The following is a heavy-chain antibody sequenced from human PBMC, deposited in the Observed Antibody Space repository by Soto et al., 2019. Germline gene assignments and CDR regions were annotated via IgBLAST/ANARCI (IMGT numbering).Heavy chain of an antibody. CDR3: ARETYYDILTSYYYGMDV. CDR2: ISSSSSYI. J-gene: IGHJ6*02. D-gene: IGHD3-9*01. Sequence: EVQLVESGGGLVKPGGSLRLSCAASGFTFSSYSMNWVRQAPGKGLEWVSSISSSSSYIYYADSVKGRFTISRDNAKNSLYLQMNSLRAEDTAVYYCARETYYDILTSYYYGMDVWGQGTTVTVSS. V-gene: IGHV3-21*01. CDR1: GFTFSSYS.